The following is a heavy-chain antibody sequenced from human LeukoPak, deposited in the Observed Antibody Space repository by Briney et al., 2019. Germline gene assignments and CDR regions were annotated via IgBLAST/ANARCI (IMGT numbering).Heavy chain of an antibody. V-gene: IGHV4-38-2*02. D-gene: IGHD6-6*01. CDR3: ASGMGIAARSPVAL. J-gene: IGHJ4*02. CDR1: GYSISSGYY. CDR2: INHSGST. Sequence: NPSETLSLTCTVSGYSISSGYYWSWIRQPPGKGLEWIGEINHSGSTNYNPSLKSRVTISVDTSKNQFSLKLSSVTAADTPVYYCASGMGIAARSPVALWGQGTLVTVSS.